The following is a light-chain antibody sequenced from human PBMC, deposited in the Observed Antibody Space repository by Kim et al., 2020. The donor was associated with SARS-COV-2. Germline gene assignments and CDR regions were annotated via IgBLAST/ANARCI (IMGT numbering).Light chain of an antibody. CDR3: VLYMGSGISV. CDR2: STN. V-gene: IGLV8-61*01. CDR1: SGTVSTGYY. J-gene: IGLJ3*02. Sequence: GGTGTLACGLSSGTVSTGYYPSWYQQTPGQAPRTLIYSTNTRSSGVPDRFSGSILGNKAALTITGAQADDESDYYCVLYMGSGISVFGGGTQLTVL.